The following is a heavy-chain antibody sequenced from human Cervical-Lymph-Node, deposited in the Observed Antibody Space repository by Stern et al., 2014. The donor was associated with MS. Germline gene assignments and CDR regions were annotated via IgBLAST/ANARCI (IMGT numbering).Heavy chain of an antibody. Sequence: VQLVESGAEVKKPGSSVKVSCKASGGTFNTNVISWVRQAPGQGLEWMGGIIPIFGTALYAQKFKGRVTITANHSQRAVYMELSSLRSEDTAVYYCARAAYSTSSYNYWGQGTLVIVSS. CDR2: IIPIFGTA. J-gene: IGHJ4*02. CDR3: ARAAYSTSSYNY. CDR1: GGTFNTNV. V-gene: IGHV1-69*01. D-gene: IGHD6-6*01.